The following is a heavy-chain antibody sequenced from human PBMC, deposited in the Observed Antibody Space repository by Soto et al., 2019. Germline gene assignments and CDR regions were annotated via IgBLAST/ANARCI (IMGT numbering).Heavy chain of an antibody. Sequence: QVHLQQWGAGPLRPLETLSLTCGVSGGSFSGYYWAWIRQSPRKGLEWIGEINDRGSINYNPSLKSRVSISVDTSKNHYSLNLRTVTAADTAVYYCARESHDILTGPPWVWYFDLWGRGTLVTVSS. CDR1: GGSFSGYY. D-gene: IGHD3-9*01. V-gene: IGHV4-34*01. J-gene: IGHJ2*01. CDR2: INDRGSI. CDR3: ARESHDILTGPPWVWYFDL.